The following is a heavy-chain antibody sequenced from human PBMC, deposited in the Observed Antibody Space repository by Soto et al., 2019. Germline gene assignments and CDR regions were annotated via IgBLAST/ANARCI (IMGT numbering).Heavy chain of an antibody. Sequence: PSETLSLTCAGSGGSISSSNWWSWVRQPPGKGLEWIGEIYHSGSTNYNPSLKSRVTISVDKSKNQFSLKLSSVTAADTAVYYCASSSTDGYYFDYWGQGTLVTVSS. J-gene: IGHJ4*02. V-gene: IGHV4-4*02. CDR2: IYHSGST. CDR3: ASSSTDGYYFDY. D-gene: IGHD2-8*01. CDR1: GGSISSSNW.